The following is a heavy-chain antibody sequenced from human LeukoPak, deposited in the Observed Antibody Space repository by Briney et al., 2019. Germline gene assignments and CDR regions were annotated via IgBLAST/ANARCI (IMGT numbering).Heavy chain of an antibody. Sequence: ASVKVSCKASGYTFTDYYMHWVRQAPGQGLEWMGWINPNSGGTNYAQKFQGRVTMIRDTSISTAYMELSRLRSDDTAVYYCAKDTRYSQYYYYGMDVWGQGTTVTVSS. D-gene: IGHD3-9*01. CDR2: INPNSGGT. J-gene: IGHJ6*02. V-gene: IGHV1-2*02. CDR3: AKDTRYSQYYYYGMDV. CDR1: GYTFTDYY.